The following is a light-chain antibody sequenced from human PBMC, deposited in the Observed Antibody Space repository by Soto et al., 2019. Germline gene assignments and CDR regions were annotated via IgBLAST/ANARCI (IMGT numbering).Light chain of an antibody. J-gene: IGKJ2*01. CDR3: QQYNGSPYT. CDR1: QSVGSIY. Sequence: EIVLTQSPGTLSLSPGEGATLSCRASQSVGSIYLAWYQQKPGQAPRLLIYGASRRATGIPDRFSGSGSGTDFTLPISRLEHEDVEVYYCQQYNGSPYTFGRGTKVEI. V-gene: IGKV3-20*01. CDR2: GAS.